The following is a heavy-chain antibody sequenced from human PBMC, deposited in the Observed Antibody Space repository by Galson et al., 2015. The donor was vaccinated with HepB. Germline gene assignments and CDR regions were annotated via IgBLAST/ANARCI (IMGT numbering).Heavy chain of an antibody. D-gene: IGHD2-15*01. CDR2: FSPGDSDS. CDR1: GYSFTNYW. CDR3: ARRRWFCSGGSCPEVYYFDY. V-gene: IGHV5-51*01. J-gene: IGHJ4*02. Sequence: QSGAEVKKPGESLRISCKGVGYSFTNYWIGWVRQMPGKGLEWMGIFSPGDSDSRYSPSFQGRVTISADRSTNTAFLQLSRLPASDTAIYYCARRRWFCSGGSCPEVYYFDYWGQGTLLTVSS.